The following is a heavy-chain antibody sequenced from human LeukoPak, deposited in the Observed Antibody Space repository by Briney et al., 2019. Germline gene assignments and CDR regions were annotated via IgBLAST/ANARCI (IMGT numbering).Heavy chain of an antibody. J-gene: IGHJ3*02. D-gene: IGHD2-21*02. CDR1: GFTFSNAW. CDR2: IKSKTDGGTT. CDR3: TTFIVVVTARNTDAFDI. V-gene: IGHV3-15*01. Sequence: GGSLRLSCAASGFTFSNAWMSWVRQAPGKGLEWVGRIKSKTDGGTTDYAAPVKGRFTISRDDSKNTLYLQMNSLKTEDTAVYYCTTFIVVVTARNTDAFDIWAKGQWSPSLQ.